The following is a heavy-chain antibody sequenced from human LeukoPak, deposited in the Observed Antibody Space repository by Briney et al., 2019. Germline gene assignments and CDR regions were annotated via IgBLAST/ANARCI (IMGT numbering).Heavy chain of an antibody. J-gene: IGHJ4*02. Sequence: GGSLRLSCAASGFTFSRYWMSWVRQAPGKGLEWVANIKQDGSEKYYVDSVKGRFTISRDNAKNSLYLQMNSLRAEDTAVYYCARGPSGYHNTGGQGTLVTVSS. V-gene: IGHV3-7*01. CDR2: IKQDGSEK. CDR1: GFTFSRYW. D-gene: IGHD5-12*01. CDR3: ARGPSGYHNT.